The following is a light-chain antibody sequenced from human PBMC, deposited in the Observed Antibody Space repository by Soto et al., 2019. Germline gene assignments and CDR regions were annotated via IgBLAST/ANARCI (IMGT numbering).Light chain of an antibody. V-gene: IGKV3-20*01. CDR3: QQYGGSPRT. CDR1: QSVSNNY. Sequence: EIVFTQSPGTLSLSPGERATLSCRASQSVSNNYLAWYQQKPGQAPRLLIYGASNRATGIPDRFSGSGSGTDFTLTISKLEPEDFAVYHCQQYGGSPRTFGQGTKVDIK. J-gene: IGKJ1*01. CDR2: GAS.